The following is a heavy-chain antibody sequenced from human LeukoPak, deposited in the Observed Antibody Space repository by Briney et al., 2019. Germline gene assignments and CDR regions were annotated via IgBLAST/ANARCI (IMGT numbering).Heavy chain of an antibody. CDR3: ARDKEYCTNGVCYTGAFDI. J-gene: IGHJ3*02. CDR1: GFTFSSYS. D-gene: IGHD2-8*01. V-gene: IGHV3-21*01. CDR2: ISSSSSYI. Sequence: KPGGSLRLSCAASGFTFSSYSMNWVRQAPGKGLEWVSSISSSSSYIYYADSVKGRFTISRDNAKNSLYLQMNSLRAEDTAVYYCARDKEYCTNGVCYTGAFDIWGQGTMVTVSS.